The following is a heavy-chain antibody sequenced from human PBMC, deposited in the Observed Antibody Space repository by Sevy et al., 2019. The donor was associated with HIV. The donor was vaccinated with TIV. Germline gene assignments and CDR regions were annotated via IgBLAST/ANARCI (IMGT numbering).Heavy chain of an antibody. CDR1: GGSFSSGDYY. V-gene: IGHV4-30-4*01. J-gene: IGHJ4*02. CDR2: THYSGTT. Sequence: SETLSLTCTVSGGSFSSGDYYWTWIRQPPGTGLEWIGYTHYSGTTHYNPSLKCRVTISVDTSKNQLSLKLSSVTAADTAVYYCARGVYKYGFQYFDYWGQGSLVTVSS. CDR3: ARGVYKYGFQYFDY. D-gene: IGHD5-18*01.